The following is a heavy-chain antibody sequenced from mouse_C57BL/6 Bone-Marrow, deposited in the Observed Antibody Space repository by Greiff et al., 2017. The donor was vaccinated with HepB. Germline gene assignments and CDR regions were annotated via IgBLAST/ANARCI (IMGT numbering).Heavy chain of an antibody. CDR1: GFTFSSYA. CDR3: ARDYYSNWYFDV. J-gene: IGHJ1*03. D-gene: IGHD2-5*01. V-gene: IGHV5-4*01. CDR2: ISDGGSYT. Sequence: EVKLVESGGGLVKPGGSLKLSCAASGFTFSSYAMSWVRQTPEKRLEWVATISDGGSYTYYPDNVKGRFTISRDNAKNNLYLQMSHLKSEDTAMYYCARDYYSNWYFDVWGTGTTVTVSS.